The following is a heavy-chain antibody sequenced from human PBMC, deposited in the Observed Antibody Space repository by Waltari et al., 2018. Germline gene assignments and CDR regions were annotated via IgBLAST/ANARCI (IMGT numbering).Heavy chain of an antibody. V-gene: IGHV4-39*07. CDR2: IFYTGST. CDR3: ATLETAADAFDI. J-gene: IGHJ3*02. D-gene: IGHD2-15*01. Sequence: QLQLQESGPGLVKPSETLSLTCNVSGVSIRGRSYYWGWVRQTPGKGLGWIGNIFYTGSTSYHPSLQSSVTISVDTSKNHFSLKLSSVTAADTAVYYCATLETAADAFDIWGHGTMVTVSS. CDR1: GVSIRGRSYY.